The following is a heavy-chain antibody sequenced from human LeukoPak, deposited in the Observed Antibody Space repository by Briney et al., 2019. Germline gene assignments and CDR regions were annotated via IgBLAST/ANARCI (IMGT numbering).Heavy chain of an antibody. Sequence: SETLSLTCTVSGGSLSSYYWSWIRPPPGRGLEWIGYIYYSGSTYYNPSLKSRVTISVDTSKNQFSLKLSSVTAADTAVYYCARNLRLRNEGNWFDPWGQGTLVTVSS. CDR1: GGSLSSYY. J-gene: IGHJ5*01. V-gene: IGHV4-59*08. CDR2: IYYSGST. CDR3: ARNLRLRNEGNWFDP. D-gene: IGHD5/OR15-5a*01.